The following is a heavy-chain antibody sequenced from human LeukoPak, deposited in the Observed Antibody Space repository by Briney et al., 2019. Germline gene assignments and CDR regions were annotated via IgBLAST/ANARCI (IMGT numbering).Heavy chain of an antibody. CDR3: ARDFAREFTIDY. Sequence: GGSLRLSCAASGFTFSNYNMNWVRQPPGKGLRWVSYISSSSNIIYYADSVKGRFTTSRDNAKNSLFLQMNSLRAEDTAVYYCARDFAREFTIDYWGQGTLVTVSS. CDR1: GFTFSNYN. D-gene: IGHD3-10*01. V-gene: IGHV3-48*01. J-gene: IGHJ4*02. CDR2: ISSSSNII.